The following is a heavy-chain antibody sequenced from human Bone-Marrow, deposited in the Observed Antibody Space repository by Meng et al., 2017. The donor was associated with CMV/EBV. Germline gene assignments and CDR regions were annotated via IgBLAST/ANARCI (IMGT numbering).Heavy chain of an antibody. V-gene: IGHV3-66*02. CDR1: GFTFGDYT. CDR2: IYSGGST. D-gene: IGHD2-21*01. J-gene: IGHJ4*02. Sequence: GESLKISCTASGFTFGDYTLSRVRQAPGKGLEWVSVIYSGGSTYYADSVKGRFTISRDNSKNTLYLQMNSLRAEDTAVYYCARGSLIAQGKDYWGQGTLVTVYS. CDR3: ARGSLIAQGKDY.